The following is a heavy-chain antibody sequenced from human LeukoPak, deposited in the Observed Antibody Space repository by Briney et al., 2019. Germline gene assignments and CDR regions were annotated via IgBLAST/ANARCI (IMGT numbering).Heavy chain of an antibody. D-gene: IGHD1-26*01. CDR3: ARAPEWGKSNYYYYMDV. V-gene: IGHV4-4*07. J-gene: IGHJ6*03. Sequence: SETLSLTCTVSGDSIVPYYWDWVRQPAGKQLEWIGQVSTSGSGGSTTYSPSLKGRVTISLDKSKNQFSLKLTSVTAADTAVYYCARAPEWGKSNYYYYMDVWGKGTTVTVSS. CDR2: VSTSGSGGST. CDR1: GDSIVPYY.